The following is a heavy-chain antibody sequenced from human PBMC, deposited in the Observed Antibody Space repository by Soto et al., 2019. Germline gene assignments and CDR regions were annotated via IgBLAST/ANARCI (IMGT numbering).Heavy chain of an antibody. D-gene: IGHD2-8*01. CDR3: ARTSRRTNGLDP. V-gene: IGHV3-7*01. CDR1: GFTFSSYS. Sequence: EVQLLQSGGGLVQPGGSLRLSCAASGFTFSSYSIYWVRQAPGKGLEWVANIKQDGSEKYYVDSVKGRFTISRDNAKNSLYLQMNSLRAEDTAVYYCARTSRRTNGLDPWGQGTLVTVSS. CDR2: IKQDGSEK. J-gene: IGHJ5*02.